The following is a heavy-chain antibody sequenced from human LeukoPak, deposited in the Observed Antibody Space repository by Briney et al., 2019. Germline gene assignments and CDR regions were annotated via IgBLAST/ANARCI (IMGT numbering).Heavy chain of an antibody. CDR1: GFTFSNAW. D-gene: IGHD3-3*01. J-gene: IGHJ6*02. Sequence: GGSLRLSCAASGFTFSNAWMSWVRQAPGKGLEWVGRIKSKTDGGTTDYAAPVKGRFTISRDDSKNTLYLQMNSLKTEDTAVYYCTTDRHRITIFGVVKVGMDVWGQGTTVTASS. V-gene: IGHV3-15*01. CDR3: TTDRHRITIFGVVKVGMDV. CDR2: IKSKTDGGTT.